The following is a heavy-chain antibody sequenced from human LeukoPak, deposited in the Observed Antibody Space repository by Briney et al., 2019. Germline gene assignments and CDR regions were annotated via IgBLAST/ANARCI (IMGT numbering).Heavy chain of an antibody. D-gene: IGHD2-15*01. V-gene: IGHV1-69*13. CDR3: ARGVIVAIHNWFDP. Sequence: ASVKVSCKASGGTFSSYAISWVRQAPGQGLEWMGGIIPIFGTANYAQKFQGRVTITADESTSTAYMELSSLRSEDTAVYYCARGVIVAIHNWFDPWGRGTLVTVSS. J-gene: IGHJ5*02. CDR2: IIPIFGTA. CDR1: GGTFSSYA.